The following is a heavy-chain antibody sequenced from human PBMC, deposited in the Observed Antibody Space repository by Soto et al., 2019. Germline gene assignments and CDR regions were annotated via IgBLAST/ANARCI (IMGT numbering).Heavy chain of an antibody. CDR3: AIAVAGTNFDY. Sequence: EASVKVSCKASGYTFTSYGISWVRQAPGQGLEWMGWISAYNGNTNYAQKLQGRVTMTTDTSTSTAYMELRSLRSDDTAVYYCAIAVAGTNFDYWGQGTLVTVSS. V-gene: IGHV1-18*01. CDR2: ISAYNGNT. CDR1: GYTFTSYG. D-gene: IGHD6-19*01. J-gene: IGHJ4*02.